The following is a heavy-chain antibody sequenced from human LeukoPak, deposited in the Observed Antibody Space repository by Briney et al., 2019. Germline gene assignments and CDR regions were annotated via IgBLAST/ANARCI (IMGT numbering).Heavy chain of an antibody. D-gene: IGHD6-19*01. Sequence: GASVKVSCKASGYTFTSYDINWVRQATGQGLEWMGWMNPNSGNTGYAQKFQGRVTMTRDTSIGTAYMELSRLRSDDTAVYYCARAGRWGSGWYFDLWGRGTLVTVSS. CDR2: MNPNSGNT. J-gene: IGHJ2*01. CDR1: GYTFTSYD. V-gene: IGHV1-8*01. CDR3: ARAGRWGSGWYFDL.